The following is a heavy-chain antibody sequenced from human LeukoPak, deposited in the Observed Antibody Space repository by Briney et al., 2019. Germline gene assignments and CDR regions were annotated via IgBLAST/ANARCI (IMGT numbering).Heavy chain of an antibody. J-gene: IGHJ4*02. CDR3: AREDGSTVTTYYFDY. D-gene: IGHD4-17*01. Sequence: PGGSLRLSCAASGFTFSSYWMSWVRLAPGKGLEWVANIKQDGSEKYYVDSVKGRFTISRDNAKNSLYLQMNSLRAEDTAVYYCAREDGSTVTTYYFDYWGQGTLVTVSS. V-gene: IGHV3-7*01. CDR1: GFTFSSYW. CDR2: IKQDGSEK.